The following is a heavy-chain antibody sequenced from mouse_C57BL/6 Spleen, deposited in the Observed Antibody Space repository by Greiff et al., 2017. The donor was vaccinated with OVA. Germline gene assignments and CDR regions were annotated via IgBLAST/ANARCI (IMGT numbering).Heavy chain of an antibody. CDR2: ISDGGSYT. CDR1: GFTFSSYA. CDR3: ARRTTVAYFDY. J-gene: IGHJ2*01. V-gene: IGHV5-4*01. D-gene: IGHD1-1*01. Sequence: VQLKESGGGLVKPGGSLKLSCAASGFTFSSYAMSWVRQTPEKRLEWVATISDGGSYTYYPDNVKGRFTISRDNAKNNLYLQMSHLKSEDTAMYYCARRTTVAYFDYWGQGTTLTVSS.